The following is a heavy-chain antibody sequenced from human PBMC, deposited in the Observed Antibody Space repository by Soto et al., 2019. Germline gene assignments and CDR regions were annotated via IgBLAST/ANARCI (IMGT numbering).Heavy chain of an antibody. J-gene: IGHJ4*02. V-gene: IGHV4-39*01. CDR3: ARLPYRHLVAY. Sequence: SETLSLTCTVSGSSLNSSGYYWGWIRQPPGKGLEWIGRVFYGVSTYYNPALKSRVAVPVETSTKQFSLHLRSVTAADTPVYYCARLPYRHLVAYCGQGTWVTASS. D-gene: IGHD2-15*01. CDR1: GSSLNSSGYY. CDR2: VFYGVST.